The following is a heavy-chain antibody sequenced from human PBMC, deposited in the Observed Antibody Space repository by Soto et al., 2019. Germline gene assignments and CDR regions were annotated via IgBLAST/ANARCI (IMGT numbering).Heavy chain of an antibody. Sequence: SETLSLTCAVSGYSISSGYYWGWIRQPPGKGLEWLGTTYYGASSYYNPSLRSRITILLDASTNQLSLKLSSVTAADTAVYFCVRVAGSASWYANDSWGQGILVTVSS. V-gene: IGHV4-38-2*01. D-gene: IGHD6-13*01. CDR1: GYSISSGYY. J-gene: IGHJ4*02. CDR2: TYYGASS. CDR3: VRVAGSASWYANDS.